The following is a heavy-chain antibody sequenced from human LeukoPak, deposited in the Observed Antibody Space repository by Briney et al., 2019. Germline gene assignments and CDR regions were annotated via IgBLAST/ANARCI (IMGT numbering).Heavy chain of an antibody. J-gene: IGHJ4*02. Sequence: ASVKVSCKASGGSFSSYAITWVRQAPGQGLEWMGGIIPIFGTSNSAQKLQGRVTISTDASTSTAYMEVSSLRAEDTAIYYCARGLDASMETAYDYWGQGTLVTVSS. CDR2: IIPIFGTS. V-gene: IGHV1-69*05. CDR1: GGSFSSYA. D-gene: IGHD5-18*01. CDR3: ARGLDASMETAYDY.